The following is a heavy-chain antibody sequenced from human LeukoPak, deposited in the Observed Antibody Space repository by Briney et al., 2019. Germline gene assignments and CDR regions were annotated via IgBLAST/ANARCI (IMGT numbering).Heavy chain of an antibody. CDR3: ARGGYCSSTSCGRMDV. D-gene: IGHD2-2*01. V-gene: IGHV1-2*02. Sequence: GASVKVSCKASGYTFTGYYMHWVRQAPGQGLEWMGWINPNSGGTNYAQKFQGRVTMTRDTSINTAYMELSRLRSDDTAVYYCARGGYCSSTSCGRMDVWGQGTTVTVSS. CDR1: GYTFTGYY. J-gene: IGHJ6*02. CDR2: INPNSGGT.